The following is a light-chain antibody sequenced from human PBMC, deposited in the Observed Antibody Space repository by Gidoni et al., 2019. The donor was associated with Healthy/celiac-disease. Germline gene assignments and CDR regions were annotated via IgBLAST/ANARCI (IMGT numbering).Light chain of an antibody. Sequence: DIQMTQSPSSLSASVGDRVTITCQASQDISNYLNWYQQKPGKAPKLLIYDASNLETGVPSRFSGSGSGTDFTFTISSLQPEDIATYYCQQYDNLGFTFGPGIKVDIK. CDR1: QDISNY. CDR3: QQYDNLGFT. V-gene: IGKV1-33*01. J-gene: IGKJ3*01. CDR2: DAS.